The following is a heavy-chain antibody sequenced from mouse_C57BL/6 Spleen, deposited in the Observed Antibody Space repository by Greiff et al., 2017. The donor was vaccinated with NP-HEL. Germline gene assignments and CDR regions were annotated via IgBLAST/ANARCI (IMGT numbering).Heavy chain of an antibody. CDR3: AKRANWDDWFAY. D-gene: IGHD4-1*01. Sequence: EVKLVESGGGLVKPGGSLKLSCAASGFTFSDYGMHWVRQAPEKGLEWVAYISSGSSTIYYADTVKGRFTISRDNAKNTLFLQMTSLRSEDTAMYYCAKRANWDDWFAYWGQGTLVTVSA. J-gene: IGHJ3*01. CDR2: ISSGSSTI. CDR1: GFTFSDYG. V-gene: IGHV5-17*01.